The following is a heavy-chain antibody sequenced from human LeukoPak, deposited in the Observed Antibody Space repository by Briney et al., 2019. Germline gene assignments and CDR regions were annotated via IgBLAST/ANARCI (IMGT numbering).Heavy chain of an antibody. D-gene: IGHD4-23*01. CDR1: GYTFTGYY. CDR2: INANSCGT. J-gene: IGHJ4*02. CDR3: ARDGHGGNSFDL. Sequence: GGSVRVSCKASGYTFTGYYMQGGRQAPGEGGEWRGWINANSCGTDYAQNFQDTVTITRDTSISTAYMQLSRLTSDYTAVYYCARDGHGGNSFDLWGQGTLVTVSS. V-gene: IGHV1-2*02.